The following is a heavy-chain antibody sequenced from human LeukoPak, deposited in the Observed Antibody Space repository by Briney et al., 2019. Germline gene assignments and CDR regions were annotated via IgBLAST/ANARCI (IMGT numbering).Heavy chain of an antibody. CDR1: GFTFSSYS. J-gene: IGHJ4*02. V-gene: IGHV3-48*01. D-gene: IGHD3-22*01. Sequence: GGSLRLSCAASGFTFSSYSMNWVRQAPGKGLEWVSYISSSSSTIYYADSVKGRFTISRDNVKNSLYLQMNSLRAEDTAVYYCARGKSAGDYDSSGYYGSFDYWGQGTLVTVSS. CDR2: ISSSSSTI. CDR3: ARGKSAGDYDSSGYYGSFDY.